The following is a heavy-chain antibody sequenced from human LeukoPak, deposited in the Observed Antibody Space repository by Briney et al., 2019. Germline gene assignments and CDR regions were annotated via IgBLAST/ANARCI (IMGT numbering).Heavy chain of an antibody. Sequence: PSEALSLTCTVSGGSISNNNYYWGWIRQPPGKGLEWIGYIYYSGSTYYSPSLKSRVTISVDTSNNRFSLKLSSVTAADTAVYYCAKLTVSFHWYFGLWGRGTLVTVSS. D-gene: IGHD4-11*01. J-gene: IGHJ2*01. CDR3: AKLTVSFHWYFGL. V-gene: IGHV4-39*01. CDR2: IYYSGST. CDR1: GGSISNNNYY.